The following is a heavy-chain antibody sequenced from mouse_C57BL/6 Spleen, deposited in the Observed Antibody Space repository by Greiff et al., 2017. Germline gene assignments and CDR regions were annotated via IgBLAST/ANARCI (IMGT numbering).Heavy chain of an antibody. CDR1: GFTFSDAW. CDR2: IRNKANNHAT. CDR3: TSTVVAPRAMDY. V-gene: IGHV6-6*01. D-gene: IGHD1-1*01. Sequence: EVMLVESGGGLVQPGGSMKLSCAVSGFTFSDAWLDWVRQSPEKGLEWVAEIRNKANNHATYYAESVKGRFTISRDDSKSSVYLQMNSLRAEDTGIYYCTSTVVAPRAMDYWGQGASVTVSS. J-gene: IGHJ4*01.